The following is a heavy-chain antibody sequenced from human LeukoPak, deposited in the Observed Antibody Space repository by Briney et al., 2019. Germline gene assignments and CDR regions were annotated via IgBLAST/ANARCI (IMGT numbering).Heavy chain of an antibody. D-gene: IGHD2-15*01. CDR2: INPNNGDT. V-gene: IGHV1-2*02. CDR1: GYTFIDYS. Sequence: GASVKVSCKASGYTFIDYSIHWVRQAPGQGLEWMGEINPNNGDTNFAPEFQGRVTMTRDTSITTAFMELSSLRYADTAIYYCATHCSGAACIDYWGQGTLVTVSS. J-gene: IGHJ4*02. CDR3: ATHCSGAACIDY.